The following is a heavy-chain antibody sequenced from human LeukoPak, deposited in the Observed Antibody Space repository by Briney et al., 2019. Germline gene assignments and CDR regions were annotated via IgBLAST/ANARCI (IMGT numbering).Heavy chain of an antibody. CDR3: GKDNGRGGNFDY. CDR2: ISCNSGSK. CDR1: GFTFGDYA. Sequence: GGSLRLSCAASGFTFGDYAMHWVRQAPGKGLEWVSGISCNSGSKGHAYSVKGRFTISRYNAKSSLYLQMNSLRAEDTALYFCGKDNGRGGNFDYWGQGTLVTVSS. V-gene: IGHV3-9*01. D-gene: IGHD3-16*01. J-gene: IGHJ4*02.